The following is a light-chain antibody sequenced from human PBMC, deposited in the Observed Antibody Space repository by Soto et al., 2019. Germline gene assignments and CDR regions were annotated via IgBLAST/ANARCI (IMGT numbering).Light chain of an antibody. Sequence: QSARTQPRSVSGSPGQSVTISCTGTSSVVGGYDYASWYQQHPGKAPKLMIYGVTKRPSGVPDRFSGSKSGNTASLTISGLQAEDESDYYCCSHGGRHSYVFGTGTKVTVL. CDR1: SSVVGGYDY. CDR3: CSHGGRHSYV. J-gene: IGLJ1*01. CDR2: GVT. V-gene: IGLV2-11*01.